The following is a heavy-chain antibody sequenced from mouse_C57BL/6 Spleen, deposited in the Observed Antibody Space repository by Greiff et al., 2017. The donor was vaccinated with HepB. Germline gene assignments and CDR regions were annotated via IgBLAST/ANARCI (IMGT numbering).Heavy chain of an antibody. CDR1: GYTFTSYW. V-gene: IGHV1-55*01. J-gene: IGHJ4*01. Sequence: QVQPQQPGAELVKPGALVKMFCKASGYTFTSYWITWVKQRPGQGLEWIGDIYPGSGSTNYDEQYKSKATLTVDTSTSTAYMQLSSLTSEDSAVYNCTRGGLRRGSYYYAMDYWGQGTSVTVSS. CDR3: TRGGLRRGSYYYAMDY. CDR2: IYPGSGST. D-gene: IGHD2-4*01.